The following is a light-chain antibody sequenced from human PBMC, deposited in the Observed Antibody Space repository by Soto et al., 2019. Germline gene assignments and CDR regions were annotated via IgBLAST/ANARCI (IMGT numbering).Light chain of an antibody. CDR2: AST. Sequence: QSVLTQPPSVSGAPGQRVTISCSGNSSNIGAGFDVHWYQQLPGAAPKLLIYASTNRPSGVPDRFSGSKSDTSASLAITGLQIDDEADYYCAAWDDSLNGLYVFGSGTKLTVL. J-gene: IGLJ1*01. CDR3: AAWDDSLNGLYV. V-gene: IGLV1-40*01. CDR1: SSNIGAGFD.